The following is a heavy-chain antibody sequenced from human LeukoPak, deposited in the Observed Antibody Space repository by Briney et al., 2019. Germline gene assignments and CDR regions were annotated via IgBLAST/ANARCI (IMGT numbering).Heavy chain of an antibody. Sequence: ASVKVSCKASGYTFTGYYMHWVRQAPGQGLEWMGWINPNSGGTNYAQKFQGRVTITADKSTSTAYMELSSLRSEDTAVYYCARAIFGVVSTLRYFDLWGRGTLVTVSS. J-gene: IGHJ2*01. CDR3: ARAIFGVVSTLRYFDL. CDR1: GYTFTGYY. CDR2: INPNSGGT. D-gene: IGHD3-3*01. V-gene: IGHV1-2*02.